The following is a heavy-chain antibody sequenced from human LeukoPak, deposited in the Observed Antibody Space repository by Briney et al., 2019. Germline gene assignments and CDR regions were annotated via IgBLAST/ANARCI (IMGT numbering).Heavy chain of an antibody. CDR2: IYYSGST. CDR3: ARADYYDSSITQGYFDL. J-gene: IGHJ2*01. D-gene: IGHD3-22*01. Sequence: SETLSLTWTVSGGSISSYYWSWIRQPPEKGLEWIGYIYYSGSTNYNPSLKSRVTISVDTSKNQFSLKLSSETAADTAVYYCARADYYDSSITQGYFDLWGRGTLVTVSS. CDR1: GGSISSYY. V-gene: IGHV4-59*01.